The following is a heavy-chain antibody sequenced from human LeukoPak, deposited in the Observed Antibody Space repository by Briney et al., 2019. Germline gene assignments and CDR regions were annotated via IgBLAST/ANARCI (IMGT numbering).Heavy chain of an antibody. CDR2: IYSGGST. CDR1: GFTVSSNY. D-gene: IGHD6-6*01. J-gene: IGHJ4*02. Sequence: GGSLRLSWAASGFTVSSNYMSWVRQAPGKGLEWVSVIYSGGSTYYADSVKGRFTISRDNSKNTLFLQMNSLRAEDTAIYYCAKVAFRSSSYISGIEYWGQGTLVTVSS. V-gene: IGHV3-53*01. CDR3: AKVAFRSSSYISGIEY.